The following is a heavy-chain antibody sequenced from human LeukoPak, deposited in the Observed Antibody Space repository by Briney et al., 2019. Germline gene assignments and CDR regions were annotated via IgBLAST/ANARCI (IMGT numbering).Heavy chain of an antibody. D-gene: IGHD3-10*01. CDR3: ARAGSGSYYSGVTGGSDY. CDR2: IYYSGST. V-gene: IGHV4-30-4*08. CDR1: GGSISSGGYY. Sequence: SQTLSLTCTVSGGSISSGGYYWSWIRQHPGKGLEWIGYIYYSGSTNYNPSLKSRVTISVDKSKNQFSLKLSSVTAADTAVYYCARAGSGSYYSGVTGGSDYWGQGTLVTVSS. J-gene: IGHJ4*02.